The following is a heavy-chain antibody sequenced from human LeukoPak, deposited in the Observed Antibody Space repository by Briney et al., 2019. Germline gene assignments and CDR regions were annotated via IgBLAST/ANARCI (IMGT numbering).Heavy chain of an antibody. CDR3: ARESFDYPWGSHLFDL. J-gene: IGHJ2*01. V-gene: IGHV3-33*01. CDR1: GFTFSSSG. D-gene: IGHD3-16*02. CDR2: IWYDGSNK. Sequence: GGSLRFSCAASGFTFSSSGMHWVRQAPGKGLQWVAVIWYDGSNKYYADSVKGRFSISRDNSKNTLYLQMNSLRAEDTAVYYCARESFDYPWGSHLFDLWGRGTLVTVSS.